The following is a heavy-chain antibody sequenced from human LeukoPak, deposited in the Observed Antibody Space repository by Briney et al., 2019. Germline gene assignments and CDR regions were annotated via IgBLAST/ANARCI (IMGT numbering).Heavy chain of an antibody. J-gene: IGHJ4*02. Sequence: PGRSLRLSCAASGFTFSSDAMSWVRQAPGKGLEWVSAISGSGGSTYYADSVKGRFTISRDNSKNTLYLQMNSLRAEDTAVYYCAKVLRFLDEPLDYWGQGTLVTVSS. V-gene: IGHV3-23*01. CDR3: AKVLRFLDEPLDY. D-gene: IGHD3-3*01. CDR1: GFTFSSDA. CDR2: ISGSGGST.